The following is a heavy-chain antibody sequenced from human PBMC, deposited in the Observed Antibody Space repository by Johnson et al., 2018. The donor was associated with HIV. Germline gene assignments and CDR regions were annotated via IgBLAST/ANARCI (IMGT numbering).Heavy chain of an antibody. CDR2: IRSKAYGGTT. CDR1: GFTFGDYA. Sequence: VQLVESGGGLVQPGRSLRLSCTASGFTFGDYAMSWVRQAPGKGLDWVGFIRSKAYGGTTEYAASVKGRFTISRDDSKSIAYLQMKSLKTEDTAVYYCTRWSRDGYNYLNDAFDIWGQGTMVTVSS. D-gene: IGHD5-24*01. V-gene: IGHV3-49*04. J-gene: IGHJ3*02. CDR3: TRWSRDGYNYLNDAFDI.